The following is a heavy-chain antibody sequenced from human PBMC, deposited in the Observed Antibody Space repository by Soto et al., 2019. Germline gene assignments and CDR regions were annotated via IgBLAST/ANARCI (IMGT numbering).Heavy chain of an antibody. J-gene: IGHJ4*02. CDR2: AFHSGNA. D-gene: IGHD4-4*01. CDR1: GESISSSHW. Sequence: QVQLQESGPGLVKPSGTLSLTCAVSGESISSSHWWSWVRQPPGEGLEWIGEAFHSGNANYNPSLKSRVTISIDKSKNQFSLTLSSVTAADTAIYFCARVHCDSISCFYLDSWGQGTLITVSS. V-gene: IGHV4-4*02. CDR3: ARVHCDSISCFYLDS.